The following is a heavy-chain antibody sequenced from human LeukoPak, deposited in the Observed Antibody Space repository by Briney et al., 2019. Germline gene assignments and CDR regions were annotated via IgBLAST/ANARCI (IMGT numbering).Heavy chain of an antibody. CDR1: GYSFTSYY. CDR3: ARDPHAGGASDYGDYDDY. CDR2: INPSDGST. D-gene: IGHD4-17*01. J-gene: IGHJ4*02. V-gene: IGHV1-46*01. Sequence: ASVKVSCKASGYSFTSYYMHWVRQAPGQGPEWMGTINPSDGSTIYAQKFQGRITMTRDTSTSTLYMELSRLRSDDTAVYYCARDPHAGGASDYGDYDDYWGQGTLVTVSS.